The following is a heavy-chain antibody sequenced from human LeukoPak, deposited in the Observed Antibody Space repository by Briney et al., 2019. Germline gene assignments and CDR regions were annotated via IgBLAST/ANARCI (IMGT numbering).Heavy chain of an antibody. D-gene: IGHD1-26*01. CDR3: ARGPAANSGNYYVGDY. CDR2: ISSSGSTI. J-gene: IGHJ4*02. CDR1: GFTFSSYE. V-gene: IGHV3-48*03. Sequence: GGSLRLSCAASGFTFSSYEMNWVRRAPGKGLEWVSYISSSGSTIYYADSVKGRFTISRDNAKNTLYLQMNSLRAEDTAVYYCARGPAANSGNYYVGDYWGQGTLVTVSS.